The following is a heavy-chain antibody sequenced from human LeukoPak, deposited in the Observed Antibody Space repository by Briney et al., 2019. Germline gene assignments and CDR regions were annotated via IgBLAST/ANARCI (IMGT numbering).Heavy chain of an antibody. D-gene: IGHD1-26*01. CDR2: INPNSGGT. CDR3: ARDGLYIVGATPFDY. Sequence: ASVKVSCKASGYTFTGYYMHWVRQAPGQGLEWMGWINPNSGGTNYAQKFQGRVTMTRDTSISTAYMELSSLRSEDTAVYYCARDGLYIVGATPFDYWGQGTLVTVSS. CDR1: GYTFTGYY. V-gene: IGHV1-2*02. J-gene: IGHJ4*02.